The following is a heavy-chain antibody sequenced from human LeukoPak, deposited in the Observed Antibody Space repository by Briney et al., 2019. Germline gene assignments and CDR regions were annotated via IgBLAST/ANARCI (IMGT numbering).Heavy chain of an antibody. J-gene: IGHJ5*02. CDR1: GYTFTSYD. CDR2: MNPNSGNT. CDR3: ARSLDCSSTSCPRVVDP. Sequence: GASVKVSCKASGYTFTSYDTNWVRQATGQGLEWMGWMNPNSGNTGYAQKFQGRVTMTRNTSISTAYMELSSLRSEDTAVYYCARSLDCSSTSCPRVVDPWGQGTLVTVSS. D-gene: IGHD2-2*01. V-gene: IGHV1-8*01.